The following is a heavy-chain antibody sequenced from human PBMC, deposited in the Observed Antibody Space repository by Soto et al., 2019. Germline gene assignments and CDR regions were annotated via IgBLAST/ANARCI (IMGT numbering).Heavy chain of an antibody. J-gene: IGHJ6*02. CDR3: AREKGYYYSGMDV. CDR1: GASISGHY. V-gene: IGHV4-4*07. Sequence: SETLSLTCNVSGASISGHYWTWIRQPAGKGLEWIGRIYSTGSTNYNPSLESRVTMSVDTSKNRLSLTLSSVTAADTAVYYCAREKGYYYSGMDVWGQGTTVTVSS. CDR2: IYSTGST.